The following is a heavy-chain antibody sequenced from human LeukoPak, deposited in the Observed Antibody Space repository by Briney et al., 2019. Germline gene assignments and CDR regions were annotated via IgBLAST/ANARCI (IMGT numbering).Heavy chain of an antibody. D-gene: IGHD3-10*01. CDR2: IYYSGST. CDR1: GGSISSSSHY. CDR3: ARHEEGGVRGVLNTRANWFDP. J-gene: IGHJ5*02. Sequence: PSETLSLTCTVSGGSISSSSHYWGWIRQPPGKGLGWIGSIYYSGSTYYNPSLKSRVTISVDTSKNQFSLKLSSVTAADTAVYYCARHEEGGVRGVLNTRANWFDPWGQGTLVTVSS. V-gene: IGHV4-39*01.